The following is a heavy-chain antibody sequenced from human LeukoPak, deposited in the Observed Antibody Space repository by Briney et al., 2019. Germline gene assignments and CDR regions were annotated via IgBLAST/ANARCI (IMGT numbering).Heavy chain of an antibody. Sequence: GASVKVSCKASGYTFTGYYMHWVRQAPGQGLEWMGWINPNSGGTNYAQKFQGRVTMTRDMSISTAYMELSRLRSDDTAVYYCASDWGLSQLEYCSNTNCYMGAFDIWGQGTMVTVSS. CDR3: ASDWGLSQLEYCSNTNCYMGAFDI. CDR1: GYTFTGYY. V-gene: IGHV1-2*02. CDR2: INPNSGGT. D-gene: IGHD2-2*02. J-gene: IGHJ3*02.